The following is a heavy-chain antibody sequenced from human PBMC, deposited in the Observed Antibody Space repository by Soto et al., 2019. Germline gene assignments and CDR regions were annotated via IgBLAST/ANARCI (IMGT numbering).Heavy chain of an antibody. J-gene: IGHJ5*02. V-gene: IGHV1-69*01. CDR1: GGTFSSYA. CDR3: ARGGADDYTQPWFDP. Sequence: QVQLVQSGAEVKKPGSSVKVSCKASGGTFSSYAISWVRQAPGQGLEWMGGIIPIFGTANYAQKFQGRVTIPADESTSTAYMGLSSMRSEDTAVYYCARGGADDYTQPWFDPWGQGTLVTVSS. D-gene: IGHD4-4*01. CDR2: IIPIFGTA.